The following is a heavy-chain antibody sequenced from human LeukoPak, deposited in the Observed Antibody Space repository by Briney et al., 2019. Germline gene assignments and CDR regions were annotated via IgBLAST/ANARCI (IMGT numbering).Heavy chain of an antibody. Sequence: PSETLSLTCTVSGVSISSGGYYWSWIRQHPGKGLEWIGYIYYSGSTYYNPSLKSRVTISVDTSKNQFSLKLSSVTAADTAVYYCARDLTMNGMDVWGQGTTVTVSS. V-gene: IGHV4-31*03. CDR2: IYYSGST. J-gene: IGHJ6*02. CDR1: GVSISSGGYY. D-gene: IGHD4/OR15-4a*01. CDR3: ARDLTMNGMDV.